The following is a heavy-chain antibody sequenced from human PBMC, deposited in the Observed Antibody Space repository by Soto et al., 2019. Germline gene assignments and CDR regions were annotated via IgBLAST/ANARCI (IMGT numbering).Heavy chain of an antibody. CDR2: INPNSGGT. V-gene: IGHV1-2*04. CDR3: ARGAGGERFLEWLLLH. J-gene: IGHJ4*02. Sequence: ASVKVSCKASGYTFTGYYMHWVRQAPGQGLEWMGWINPNSGGTNYAQKFQGWVTMTRDTSISTAYMELSRLRSDDTAVYYCARGAGGERFLEWLLLHWGQGTLVTVSS. CDR1: GYTFTGYY. D-gene: IGHD3-3*01.